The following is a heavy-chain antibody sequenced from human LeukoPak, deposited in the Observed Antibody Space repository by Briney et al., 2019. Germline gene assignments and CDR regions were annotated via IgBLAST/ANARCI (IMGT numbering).Heavy chain of an antibody. CDR2: INHSGST. D-gene: IGHD5-18*01. Sequence: KPSETLSLTCAVYGGSFSGYYWSWIRQPPGKGLEWIGEINHSGSTNYNPSLKSRVTISADTSKNQFSLKVSSVTAADTGVYYCARAGYSYGSIVFDYWGQGTLVTVSS. CDR1: GGSFSGYY. V-gene: IGHV4-34*01. CDR3: ARAGYSYGSIVFDY. J-gene: IGHJ4*02.